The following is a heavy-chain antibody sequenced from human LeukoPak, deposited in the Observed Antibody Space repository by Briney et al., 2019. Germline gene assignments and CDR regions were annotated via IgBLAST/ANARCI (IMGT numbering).Heavy chain of an antibody. V-gene: IGHV4-61*01. Sequence: SETLSLTCTVSGGSVSSGSYYWGWIRQPPGKGLEWSWYIYYSGSTNYNPSLKSRVTISVDTSKNQFSLKLSSVTAADTAVYYCARDTPGRGAGYYFDYWGQGTLVTVSS. J-gene: IGHJ4*02. D-gene: IGHD1-26*01. CDR2: IYYSGST. CDR1: GGSVSSGSYY. CDR3: ARDTPGRGAGYYFDY.